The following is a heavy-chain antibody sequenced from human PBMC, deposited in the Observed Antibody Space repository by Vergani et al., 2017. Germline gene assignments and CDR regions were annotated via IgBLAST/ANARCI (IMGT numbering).Heavy chain of an antibody. CDR3: AKISWGYDSSGYFDY. CDR2: ISYDGSNK. V-gene: IGHV3-30*18. Sequence: QVQLVESGGGVVQPGRSLRLSCAASGFTFSSYGMHWVRQAPGKGLEWVAVISYDGSNKYYAASVKGRFTISRDNSKNTLYLQMNSLRAEDTAVYYCAKISWGYDSSGYFDYWGQGTLVTVSS. J-gene: IGHJ4*02. D-gene: IGHD3-22*01. CDR1: GFTFSSYG.